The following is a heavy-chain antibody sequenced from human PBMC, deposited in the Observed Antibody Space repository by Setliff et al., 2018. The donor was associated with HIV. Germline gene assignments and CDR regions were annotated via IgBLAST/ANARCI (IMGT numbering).Heavy chain of an antibody. V-gene: IGHV1-2*06. CDR2: INPNSGGT. CDR1: GYSFTGYH. CDR3: ARDWAEDYYGSGSFQY. Sequence: ASVKVSCKASGYSFTGYHMHWVRQAAGQGLEWMGRINPNSGGTNYAQKFQGRVTMTRDTSISTAYMELSRLRSDDTAVYYCARDWAEDYYGSGSFQYWGQGTLVTVS. J-gene: IGHJ1*01. D-gene: IGHD3-10*01.